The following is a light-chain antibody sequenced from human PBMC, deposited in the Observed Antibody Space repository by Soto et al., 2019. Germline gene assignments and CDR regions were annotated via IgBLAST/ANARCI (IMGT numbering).Light chain of an antibody. J-gene: IGKJ2*01. CDR3: LQDYNYPRT. V-gene: IGKV1-6*01. CDR1: QGIRNN. CDR2: AAS. Sequence: AIQMTQSPSSLSASVGDRVTITCRASQGIRNNLGWYQQQPGKAPKLLIYAASNLQSEVPSRFSGSGSGTDFTLTISSLQPEDFATYYCLQDYNYPRTCGQGTKLEIK.